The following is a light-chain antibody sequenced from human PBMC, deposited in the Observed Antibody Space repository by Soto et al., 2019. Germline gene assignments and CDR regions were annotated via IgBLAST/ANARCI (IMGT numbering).Light chain of an antibody. CDR2: WAS. CDR3: QRLYSFEWT. Sequence: DIVVTQSPDSLAVALGEGASINWRSIQSVFYSSTKKNYIAWYQQKPGQPPKLLIYWASTRESGVPDRFRGSGSGTDFTLTISSLQAEDVAVDYGQRLYSFEWTLGWGTKVDIK. CDR1: QSVFYSSTKKNY. J-gene: IGKJ1*01. V-gene: IGKV4-1*01.